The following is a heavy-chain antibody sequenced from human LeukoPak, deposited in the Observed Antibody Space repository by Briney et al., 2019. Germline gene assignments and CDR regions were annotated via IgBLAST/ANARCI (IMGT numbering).Heavy chain of an antibody. D-gene: IGHD4/OR15-4a*01. V-gene: IGHV3-48*04. J-gene: IGHJ4*02. CDR1: GFSFSGYS. CDR3: ARDLTGPQDY. CDR2: ISSGSRTI. Sequence: GGSLRLSRAASGFSFSGYSMNWVRQAPGKGLDWVSYISSGSRTIFYGDSVKGRFTISRDNAKNSLYLQMNSLRAEDTAVYYCARDLTGPQDYWGQGTLVTVSS.